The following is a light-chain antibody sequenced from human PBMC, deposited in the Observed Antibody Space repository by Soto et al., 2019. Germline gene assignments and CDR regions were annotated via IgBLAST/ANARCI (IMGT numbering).Light chain of an antibody. J-gene: IGLJ1*01. CDR1: SSDVGAYNY. Sequence: QSVLTQPASVSGSPGQSIAISCTGTSSDVGAYNYVSWYQQHPGKAPKLMIYDVSNRPSGVSNRFSGSKSGNTASLTISGLQAEYEADYFCCSSTTIDVYVFGPGTKLTVL. V-gene: IGLV2-14*01. CDR2: DVS. CDR3: CSSTTIDVYV.